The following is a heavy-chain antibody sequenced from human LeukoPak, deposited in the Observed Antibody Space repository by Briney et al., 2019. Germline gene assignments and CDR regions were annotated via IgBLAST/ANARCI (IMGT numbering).Heavy chain of an antibody. CDR2: ISGSGGST. CDR3: AKETQYYDFWSGYSDY. D-gene: IGHD3-3*01. V-gene: IGHV3-23*01. J-gene: IGHJ4*02. CDR1: GFTFSSYA. Sequence: PGGSLRLFCAASGFTFSSYAMSWVRQAPGKGLEWVSAISGSGGSTYYADSVKGRFTISRDNSKNTLYLQMNSLRAEDTAVYYCAKETQYYDFWSGYSDYWGQGTLVTVSS.